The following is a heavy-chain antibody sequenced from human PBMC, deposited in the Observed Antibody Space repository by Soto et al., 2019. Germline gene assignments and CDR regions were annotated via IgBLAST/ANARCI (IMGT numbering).Heavy chain of an antibody. CDR1: GGSTISSDKY. CDR3: VGGYPWVGFGY. Sequence: PSETLSLTCTVSGGSTISSDKYWGLFRQPPGKGLEWIGSIYYTEITHYNPSLESRVTISVDTSKNQVSLKVSSVTAADTAMYICVGGYPWVGFGYWGQGTLVTVSS. D-gene: IGHD2-15*01. J-gene: IGHJ4*02. CDR2: IYYTEIT. V-gene: IGHV4-39*01.